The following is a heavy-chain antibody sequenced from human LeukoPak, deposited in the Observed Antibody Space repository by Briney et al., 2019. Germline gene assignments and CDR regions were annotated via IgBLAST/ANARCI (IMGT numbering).Heavy chain of an antibody. CDR1: GFTLSEYS. D-gene: IGHD6-13*01. Sequence: PGGSLRLSCAASGFTLSEYSMNWVRQAPGQGLEWVSYISRSSSVINYADSVKGRFTISRDNSKNTLYLQMNSLRAEDTAVYYCARESSSSSFGYYYYGMDVWGQGTTVTVSS. CDR3: ARESSSSSFGYYYYGMDV. CDR2: ISRSSSVI. V-gene: IGHV3-48*01. J-gene: IGHJ6*02.